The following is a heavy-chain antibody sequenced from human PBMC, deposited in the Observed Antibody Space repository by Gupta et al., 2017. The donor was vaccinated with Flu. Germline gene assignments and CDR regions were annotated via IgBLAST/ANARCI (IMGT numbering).Heavy chain of an antibody. CDR1: GGSISSYY. CDR2: IYYSGST. J-gene: IGHJ3*02. CDR3: ARVEGLSDAFDI. Sequence: QVQLQESGPGLVKPSETLSLTCTVSGGSISSYYWSWIRQPPGKGLEWIGYIYYSGSTNYNPSLKSRVTISVDTSKNQFSLKLSSVTAADTAVYYCARVEGLSDAFDIWGQGTMVTVAS. V-gene: IGHV4-59*01.